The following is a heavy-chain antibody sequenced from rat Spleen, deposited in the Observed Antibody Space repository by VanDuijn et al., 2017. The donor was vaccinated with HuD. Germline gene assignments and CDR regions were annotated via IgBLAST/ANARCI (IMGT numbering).Heavy chain of an antibody. V-gene: IGHV3-3*01. CDR1: GYSITSNY. CDR3: ARAGYLRDWYFDF. J-gene: IGHJ1*01. D-gene: IGHD2-2*01. Sequence: EVQLQESGPGLVKPSQSLSLTCSVTGYSITSNYWGWIRKFPGNKLEWMGYINSAGSTNYNPSLKSRISITRDTSKNQFFLQVNSVTTEDTATYYCARAGYLRDWYFDFWGPGTMVTVSS. CDR2: INSAGST.